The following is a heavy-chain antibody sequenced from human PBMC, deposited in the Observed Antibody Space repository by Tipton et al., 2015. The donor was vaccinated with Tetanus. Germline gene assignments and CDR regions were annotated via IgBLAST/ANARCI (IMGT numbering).Heavy chain of an antibody. J-gene: IGHJ6*02. CDR2: ISYSGSS. D-gene: IGHD3-16*01. CDR1: SGSIDSYY. V-gene: IGHV4-59*12. Sequence: TLSLTCTVSSGSIDSYYWSWIRQPPGKGLEWIGYISYSGSSEYNPSLKSRVTVSVDTSKNQFSLRLSSVTAADTAVYYCARDHGIAWGGMGYYYGVYVWVQGTTVTVSS. CDR3: ARDHGIAWGGMGYYYGVYV.